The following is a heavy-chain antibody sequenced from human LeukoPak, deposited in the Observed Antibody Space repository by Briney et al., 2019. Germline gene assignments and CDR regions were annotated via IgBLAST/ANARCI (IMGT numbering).Heavy chain of an antibody. CDR1: GFTFSRYG. Sequence: PGGSLRLSCAASGFTFSRYGMHWVRQAPGKGLEWVALIWYDGSHRYYADSVKGRFTISRDNSKNTLFLQMNSLRADDTAVYYCARAFKVVPTPMRGVFDYWGQGTLVTVSS. CDR3: ARAFKVVPTPMRGVFDY. D-gene: IGHD2-2*01. J-gene: IGHJ4*02. CDR2: IWYDGSHR. V-gene: IGHV3-33*08.